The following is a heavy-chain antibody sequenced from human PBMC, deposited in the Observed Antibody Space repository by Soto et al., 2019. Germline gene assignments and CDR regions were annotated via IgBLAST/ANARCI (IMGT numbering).Heavy chain of an antibody. V-gene: IGHV4-59*01. J-gene: IGHJ1*01. D-gene: IGHD3-16*02. CDR1: NTSISDDY. CDR2: SHNSGNS. Sequence: PSETLSLTCNVSNTSISDDYWAWIRQSPGRGLEWIAFSHNSGNSAYNPSLETRVSMSVDSSKMQVSLKLTSVTAADTAVYYCAKYRLHW. CDR3: AKYRLH.